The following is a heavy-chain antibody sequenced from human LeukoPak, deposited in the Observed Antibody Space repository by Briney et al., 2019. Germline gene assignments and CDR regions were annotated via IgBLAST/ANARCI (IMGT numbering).Heavy chain of an antibody. V-gene: IGHV3-23*01. Sequence: GGSLRLSCAASGFTFSSYAMTWVRQAPGKGLEWVSAISGSGGSTYYADSVKGRFTISRDNSKNTLYLQMNSLRAEDTAVYYCAKDRDYDFWSSWFDPWGQGTLVTVSS. CDR2: ISGSGGST. D-gene: IGHD3-3*01. J-gene: IGHJ5*02. CDR3: AKDRDYDFWSSWFDP. CDR1: GFTFSSYA.